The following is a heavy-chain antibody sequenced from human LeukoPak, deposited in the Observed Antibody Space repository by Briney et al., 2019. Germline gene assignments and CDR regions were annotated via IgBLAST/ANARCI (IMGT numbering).Heavy chain of an antibody. D-gene: IGHD3-22*01. CDR3: ARDWGYDSSGYSNNWFDP. J-gene: IGHJ5*02. V-gene: IGHV4-39*07. CDR1: GGSISSSSYY. Sequence: SETLSLTCTVSGGSISSSSYYWGWIRQPPGKGLEWIGSIYYSGSTNYNPSLKSRVTISVDTSKNQFSLKLSSVTAADTAVYYCARDWGYDSSGYSNNWFDPWGQGTLVTVSS. CDR2: IYYSGST.